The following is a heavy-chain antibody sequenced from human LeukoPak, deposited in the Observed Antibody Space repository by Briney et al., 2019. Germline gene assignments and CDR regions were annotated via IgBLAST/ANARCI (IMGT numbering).Heavy chain of an antibody. Sequence: SETLSLTCAVSGYSISSGYYWGWIRQPPGKGLEWIGSIYTSGSTNYNPSLKSRVTISVDTSKNQFSLKLSSVTAADTAVYYCARLRLHAFDIWGQGTMVTVSS. CDR3: ARLRLHAFDI. J-gene: IGHJ3*02. V-gene: IGHV4-38-2*01. CDR1: GYSISSGYY. CDR2: IYTSGST.